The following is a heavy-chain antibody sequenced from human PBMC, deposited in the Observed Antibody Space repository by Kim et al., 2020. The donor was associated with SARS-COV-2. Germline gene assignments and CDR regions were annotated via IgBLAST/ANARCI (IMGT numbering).Heavy chain of an antibody. CDR1: GGSFSGYY. D-gene: IGHD3-10*01. Sequence: SETLSLTCAVYGGSFSGYYWSWIRQPPGKGLEWIGEINHSGSTNYNPSLKSRVTISVDTSKNQFSLKLSSVTAADTAVYYCARGRGYGSGSYLHYYYYDGVGVSGQGTTVTVSS. J-gene: IGHJ6*02. CDR2: INHSGST. V-gene: IGHV4-34*01. CDR3: ARGRGYGSGSYLHYYYYDGVGV.